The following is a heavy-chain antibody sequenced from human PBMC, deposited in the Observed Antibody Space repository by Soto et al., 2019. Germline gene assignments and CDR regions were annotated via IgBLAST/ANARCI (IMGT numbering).Heavy chain of an antibody. Sequence: PSETLSLTCTVSGGSISSYYWSWIRQPPGKGLEWIGYIYYSGSTNYNPSLKSRVTISVDTSKNQFSLKLSSVTAADTAVYYCARPTVTSAFVIWGQGTMVTVSS. CDR2: IYYSGST. CDR1: GGSISSYY. CDR3: ARPTVTSAFVI. V-gene: IGHV4-59*01. D-gene: IGHD4-17*01. J-gene: IGHJ3*02.